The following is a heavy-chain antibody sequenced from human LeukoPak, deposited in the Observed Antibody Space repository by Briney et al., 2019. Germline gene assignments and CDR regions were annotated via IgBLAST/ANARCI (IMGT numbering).Heavy chain of an antibody. D-gene: IGHD5-18*01. CDR3: ARQWGISGSSYGYSYFDY. Sequence: SETLSLNCAVYGGSISHYYWSWIRQPPGKGLEWIGEIDHSGRTNHNPSLKSRVTTSVNTSNNQFSLKLSSVTAADTAVYYCARQWGISGSSYGYSYFDYWGQGTLVTVSS. J-gene: IGHJ4*02. CDR2: IDHSGRT. CDR1: GGSISHYY. V-gene: IGHV4-34*01.